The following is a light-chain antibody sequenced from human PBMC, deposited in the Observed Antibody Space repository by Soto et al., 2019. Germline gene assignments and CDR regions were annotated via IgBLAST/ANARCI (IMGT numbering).Light chain of an antibody. CDR2: DVS. J-gene: IGLJ2*01. V-gene: IGLV2-14*01. Sequence: QSALTQPASVSASPGQSITISCTGSTRDVGGYNYVSWFQQHPGKAPKYIIYDVSNRPSEVSNRFSGSKSGNTAPLSISGLQSEDQADYYCTSYTSTSALVLFGGGTKVTVL. CDR1: TRDVGGYNY. CDR3: TSYTSTSALVL.